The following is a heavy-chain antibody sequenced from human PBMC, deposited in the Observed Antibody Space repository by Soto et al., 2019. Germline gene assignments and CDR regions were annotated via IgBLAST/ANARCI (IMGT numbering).Heavy chain of an antibody. CDR1: GFTFSSYA. CDR3: ARDRYCSGGSCYSDAFDI. V-gene: IGHV3-33*01. CDR2: IWYDGSNK. Sequence: QVQLVESGGGVVQPGRSLRLSCAASGFTFSSYAMHWVRQAPGKGLEWVAVIWYDGSNKYYADSVKGRFTISRDNSKNTLYLQMNSLRAEDTAVYYCARDRYCSGGSCYSDAFDIWGQGTMVTVSS. D-gene: IGHD2-15*01. J-gene: IGHJ3*02.